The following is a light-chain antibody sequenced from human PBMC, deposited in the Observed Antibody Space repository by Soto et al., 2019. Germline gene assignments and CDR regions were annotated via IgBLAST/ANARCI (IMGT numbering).Light chain of an antibody. CDR2: DAS. CDR3: QQRSNWPTWT. CDR1: QSVSSSY. Sequence: EIVMTQSPATLSVSPGERATLSCSASQSVSSSYLAWYQQKPGQAPRLLIYDASNRATGIPARFSGSGSGTDFTLTISSLEPEDFAVYYCQQRSNWPTWTFGQGTKVDIK. J-gene: IGKJ1*01. V-gene: IGKV3-11*01.